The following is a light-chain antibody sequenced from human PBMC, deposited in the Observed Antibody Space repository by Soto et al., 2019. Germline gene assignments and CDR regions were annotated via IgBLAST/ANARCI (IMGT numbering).Light chain of an antibody. J-gene: IGLJ2*01. CDR3: AAWDVSLNGHVV. CDR1: SSNIGSNT. V-gene: IGLV1-44*01. Sequence: QSVLTQPPSASGTPGQSVTISCSGSSSNIGSNTVNWYQQLPGTAPKLLIYSNNQRPSGVPDRFSGSKSGTSASLAISGLQSEDEADYYCAAWDVSLNGHVVFGGGTKVTVL. CDR2: SNN.